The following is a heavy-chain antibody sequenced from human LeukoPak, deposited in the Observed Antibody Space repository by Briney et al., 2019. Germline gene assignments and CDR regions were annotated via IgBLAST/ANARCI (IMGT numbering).Heavy chain of an antibody. J-gene: IGHJ3*02. CDR3: ARDPPYYYDSSGDDAFDI. V-gene: IGHV4-4*07. CDR1: GGSISSYY. Sequence: PSETLSLTCTVSGGSISSYYCSWIRQPAGKGLEWIGRIYTSGSTNYNPSLKSRVTMSVDTSKNQFSLKLSSVTAADTAVYYCARDPPYYYDSSGDDAFDIWGQGTMVTVSS. D-gene: IGHD3-22*01. CDR2: IYTSGST.